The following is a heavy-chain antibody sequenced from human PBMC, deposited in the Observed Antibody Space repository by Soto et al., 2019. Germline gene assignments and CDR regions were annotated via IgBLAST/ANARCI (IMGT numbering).Heavy chain of an antibody. CDR2: IWYDGSNK. J-gene: IGHJ6*02. Sequence: QVQLVESGGGVVQPGRSLRLSCAASGFTFSSYGMHWVRQAPGKGLEWVAVIWYDGSNKYYADSVKGRFTISRDNSKNKLYLKMNSLRAEDTAVYYCAREWMAGAGKDYYYGMDVWGQGTTVTVSS. CDR3: AREWMAGAGKDYYYGMDV. D-gene: IGHD6-13*01. CDR1: GFTFSSYG. V-gene: IGHV3-33*01.